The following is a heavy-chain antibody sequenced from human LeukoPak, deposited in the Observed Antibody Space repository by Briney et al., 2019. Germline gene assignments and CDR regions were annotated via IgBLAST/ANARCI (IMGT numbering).Heavy chain of an antibody. V-gene: IGHV3-23*01. CDR3: AEGAWLVQGLIDY. J-gene: IGHJ4*02. Sequence: GGSLRLSCAASGIIFRSYAMIWVRQAPGKGLEWVSAISGSGDSTYYADSVKGRFTISRDNSKNTLYLQMNSLRAEDTAVYYCAEGAWLVQGLIDYWGQGSLVTVSS. CDR1: GIIFRSYA. CDR2: ISGSGDST. D-gene: IGHD6-19*01.